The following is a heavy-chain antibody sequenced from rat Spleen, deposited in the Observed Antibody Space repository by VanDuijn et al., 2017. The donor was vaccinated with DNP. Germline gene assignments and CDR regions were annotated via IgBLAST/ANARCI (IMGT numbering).Heavy chain of an antibody. CDR2: TNYDGGIT. CDR3: ARHVLPLRVWDY. CDR1: GFTFSDYY. Sequence: EVQLVESGGGLVQPGWSLKLSCAASGFTFSDYYMAWVRQAPTKGLEWVAYTNYDGGITNYADSVKGRFTISRDNAKNTLYLQMNSLRSEDMATYYCARHVLPLRVWDYWGQGVMVTVSS. D-gene: IGHD1-4*01. J-gene: IGHJ2*01. V-gene: IGHV5-22*01.